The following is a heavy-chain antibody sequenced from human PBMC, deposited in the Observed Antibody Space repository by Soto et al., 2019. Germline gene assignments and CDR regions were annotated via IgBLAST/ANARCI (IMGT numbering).Heavy chain of an antibody. D-gene: IGHD3-3*01. Sequence: GGFLRLSCAASGFTFSSYAMHWVRQAPGKGLEWVAVISYDGSNKYYADSVKGRFTISRDNSKNTLYLQMNSLRAEDTAVYYCARDMGPDFWRGYYTSAFDYWGQGTLVTVSS. CDR2: ISYDGSNK. V-gene: IGHV3-30-3*01. CDR3: ARDMGPDFWRGYYTSAFDY. CDR1: GFTFSSYA. J-gene: IGHJ4*02.